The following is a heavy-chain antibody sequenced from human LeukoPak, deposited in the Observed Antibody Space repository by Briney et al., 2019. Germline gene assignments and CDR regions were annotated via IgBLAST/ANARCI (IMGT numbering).Heavy chain of an antibody. CDR3: ARELLDYYDSSGYYHPPLYFQH. D-gene: IGHD3-22*01. J-gene: IGHJ1*01. V-gene: IGHV3-21*01. Sequence: GGSLRLSCAASGFTFSNYAMNWVRQAPGEGLEWVTSISSSSSHIYYADSVKGRLTISRDNEKNSLYLQMNSLRADDTAVYYCARELLDYYDSSGYYHPPLYFQHWGQGTLVTVSS. CDR2: ISSSSSHI. CDR1: GFTFSNYA.